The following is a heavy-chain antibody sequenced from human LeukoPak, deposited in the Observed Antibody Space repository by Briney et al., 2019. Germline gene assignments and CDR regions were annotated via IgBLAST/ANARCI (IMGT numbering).Heavy chain of an antibody. CDR2: ISPSGAST. CDR3: ARVVVGAAGTNFDY. D-gene: IGHD6-13*01. Sequence: GASVKASCKASGYTFTRYYMHWVRQAPGQGLEWMGIISPSGASTSYAQKFQGRVTMTRDMSTSTVYMELSSLRSEDTAVYYCARVVVGAAGTNFDYWGQGTLVTVSS. CDR1: GYTFTRYY. J-gene: IGHJ4*02. V-gene: IGHV1-46*01.